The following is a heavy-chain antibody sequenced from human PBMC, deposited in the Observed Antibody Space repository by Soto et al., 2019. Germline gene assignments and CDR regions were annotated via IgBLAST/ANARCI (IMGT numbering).Heavy chain of an antibody. V-gene: IGHV3-23*01. CDR3: AKDKGEQQLVPIHYYYYYMDV. CDR1: GFTFSSYA. CDR2: ISGSGGST. Sequence: EVQLLESGGGLVQPGGSLRLSCAASGFTFSSYAMSWVRQAPGKGLEWVSAISGSGGSTYYADSVKGRFTISRDNSKNPLYLQMNSLRAEDTVVYYCAKDKGEQQLVPIHYYYYYMDVWGKGTTVTVSS. D-gene: IGHD6-13*01. J-gene: IGHJ6*03.